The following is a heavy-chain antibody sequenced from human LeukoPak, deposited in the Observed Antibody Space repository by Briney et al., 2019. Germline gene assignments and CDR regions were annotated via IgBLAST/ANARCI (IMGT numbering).Heavy chain of an antibody. CDR3: ARGGATDYFDY. Sequence: SETLSLTCTVSGGSISSSSYYWGWIRQPPGKGLEWIGNIYYRGSAYYNPSLKSRVTISVDTSKNQFSLKLSSVTAADTAVYYCARGGATDYFDYWGQGTLVTVSS. V-gene: IGHV4-39*07. CDR1: GGSISSSSYY. J-gene: IGHJ4*02. D-gene: IGHD1-26*01. CDR2: IYYRGSA.